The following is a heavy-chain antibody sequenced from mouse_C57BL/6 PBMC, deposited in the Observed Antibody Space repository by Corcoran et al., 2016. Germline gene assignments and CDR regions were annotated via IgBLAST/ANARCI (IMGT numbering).Heavy chain of an antibody. CDR3: AVGSHFAY. CDR2: INPNNGGT. V-gene: IGHV1-26*01. Sequence: EVQLQQSGPELVKPGASVKISCKASGYTFTDYYMNWVKQSHGKSLEWIGDINPNNGGTSYNQKFKGKATLTVDKSSSTAYMELRSLTSEDSAVYYCAVGSHFAYWGQGTLVTVSA. CDR1: GYTFTDYY. J-gene: IGHJ3*01. D-gene: IGHD4-1*01.